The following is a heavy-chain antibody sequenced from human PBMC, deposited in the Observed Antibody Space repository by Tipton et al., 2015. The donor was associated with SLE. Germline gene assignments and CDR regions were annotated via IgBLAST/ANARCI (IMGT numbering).Heavy chain of an antibody. D-gene: IGHD3-10*02. CDR1: GGSFSAYF. V-gene: IGHV4-34*01. Sequence: TLSLTCAVYGGSFSAYFWSWIRQPPGKGLEWIGEIIHSGRTNYSPSLKSRVTISVDTSMNQFSLKLSTVTAADTAVYYCARGDDYDVPKGAFDIWGQGTMVTVSS. CDR2: IIHSGRT. J-gene: IGHJ3*02. CDR3: ARGDDYDVPKGAFDI.